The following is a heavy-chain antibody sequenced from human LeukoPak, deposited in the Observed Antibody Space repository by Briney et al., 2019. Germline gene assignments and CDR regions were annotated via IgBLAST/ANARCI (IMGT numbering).Heavy chain of an antibody. J-gene: IGHJ4*02. CDR3: ARGRGYSGYEPYFDY. V-gene: IGHV4-59*01. CDR1: GGSISSYY. Sequence: PSETLSLTCTVSGGSISSYYWSWIRQPPGKGLEWIGYIYYSGSTNYNPSLKSRVTISVDTSKNQFSLKLSSVTAADTAVYYCARGRGYSGYEPYFDYWGQGTLVTVSS. D-gene: IGHD5-12*01. CDR2: IYYSGST.